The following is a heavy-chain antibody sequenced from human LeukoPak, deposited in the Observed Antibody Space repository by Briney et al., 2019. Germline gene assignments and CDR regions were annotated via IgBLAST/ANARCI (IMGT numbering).Heavy chain of an antibody. V-gene: IGHV3-21*01. J-gene: IGHJ3*01. D-gene: IGHD6-6*01. CDR3: ARERYSRSSHDALDL. CDR1: EFTFSSHF. Sequence: GGSLRLSCAASEFTFSSHFMNWVRQAPGKGLEWVSSISSSGSSVLYADSLKGQFTISRDNAKNSLYLQMNSLRPEDTAVCYCARERYSRSSHDALDLWGQGTMVTVSS. CDR2: ISSSGSSV.